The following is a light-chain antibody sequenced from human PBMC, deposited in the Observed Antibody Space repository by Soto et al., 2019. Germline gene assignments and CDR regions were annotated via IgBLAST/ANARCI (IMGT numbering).Light chain of an antibody. CDR1: SSDVGSYNL. J-gene: IGLJ2*01. V-gene: IGLV2-23*01. CDR3: CSYAGSSTHEV. CDR2: EGS. Sequence: QSALTQPASVSGAPGQSVTISCTGTSSDVGSYNLVYWYQQRPGKAPNLMIYEGSKRPSGVANRFSGSKSGNTASLTISGLQAEDEDYYCCCSYAGSSTHEVFGGGTKVTVL.